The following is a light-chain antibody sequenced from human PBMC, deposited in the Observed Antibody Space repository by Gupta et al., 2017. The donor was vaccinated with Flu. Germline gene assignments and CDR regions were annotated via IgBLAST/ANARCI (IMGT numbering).Light chain of an antibody. J-gene: IGLJ3*02. CDR2: VNT. Sequence: QSVLTQPTSASGAPRHCFTISCRGSSSNIGANYDVNWYQQVPGTAPKLLIYVNTDRPSGVPDRFSGSKSGTSASLAITGLQAEDEADYYCQSYDSSLSGWVFGGGTKLTVL. CDR3: QSYDSSLSGWV. CDR1: SSNIGANYD. V-gene: IGLV1-40*01.